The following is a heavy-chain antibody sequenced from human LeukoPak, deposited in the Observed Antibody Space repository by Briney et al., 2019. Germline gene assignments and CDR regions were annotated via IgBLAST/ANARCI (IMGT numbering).Heavy chain of an antibody. CDR1: GYTFTSYY. Sequence: ASVKVSCKASGYTFTSYYMHWVRQAPGQGLEWMGIINPSGGSTSYAQKFQGRVTMTRDMSTSTVYMELSSLRSEDTAVYYCARDRGYCSSTSCYSPLNWFDPWGQGTLVTASS. V-gene: IGHV1-46*01. CDR2: INPSGGST. CDR3: ARDRGYCSSTSCYSPLNWFDP. D-gene: IGHD2-2*02. J-gene: IGHJ5*02.